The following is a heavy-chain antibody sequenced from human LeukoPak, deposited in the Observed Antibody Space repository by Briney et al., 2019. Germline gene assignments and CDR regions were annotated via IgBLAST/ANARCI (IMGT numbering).Heavy chain of an antibody. CDR3: ARGKDCSSTSCPYYMDV. V-gene: IGHV4-34*01. Sequence: PSETLSLTCTVSGGSISSYYWSWIRQPPGKGLEWIGEINHSGSTNYNPSPKSRVTISVDTSKNQFSPKLSSVTAADTAVYYCARGKDCSSTSCPYYMDVWGKGTTVTVSS. J-gene: IGHJ6*03. CDR2: INHSGST. D-gene: IGHD2-2*01. CDR1: GGSISSYY.